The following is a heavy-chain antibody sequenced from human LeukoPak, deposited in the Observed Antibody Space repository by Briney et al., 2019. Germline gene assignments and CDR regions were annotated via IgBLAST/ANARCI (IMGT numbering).Heavy chain of an antibody. Sequence: PSETLSLTCTVSSGSISSYYWSWIRQPPGKGLEWIGYIYYSGSTNYNPSLKSRVTISVDTSKNQFSLKLSSVTAADTAVYYCARGAAGIGDLDPWGQGTLVTVSS. CDR3: ARGAAGIGDLDP. CDR1: SGSISSYY. J-gene: IGHJ5*02. V-gene: IGHV4-59*01. D-gene: IGHD6-13*01. CDR2: IYYSGST.